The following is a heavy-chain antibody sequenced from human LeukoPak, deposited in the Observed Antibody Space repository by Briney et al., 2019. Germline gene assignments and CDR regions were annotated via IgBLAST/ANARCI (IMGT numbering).Heavy chain of an antibody. CDR2: IYYSGST. CDR3: ARHLSYGDSNFFDY. V-gene: IGHV4-59*08. J-gene: IGHJ4*02. Sequence: SETLSLTCTVPGDSISGHYCSWIRHPPGKGVEWRGYIYYSGSTNYNASLKSRVIIPVDTSKNQFSLKLSSVTAADTAVYYCARHLSYGDSNFFDYWGQGTLVTVSS. D-gene: IGHD4-17*01. CDR1: GDSISGHY.